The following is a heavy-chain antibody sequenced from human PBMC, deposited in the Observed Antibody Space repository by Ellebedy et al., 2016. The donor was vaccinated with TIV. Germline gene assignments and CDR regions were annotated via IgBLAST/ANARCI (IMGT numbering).Heavy chain of an antibody. CDR1: GGSFSGYY. CDR2: INHSGST. CDR3: ARSQGRRKATDY. D-gene: IGHD5-12*01. V-gene: IGHV4-34*01. Sequence: GSLRLSXAVYGGSFSGYYWSWIRQPPGNGLEWIGEINHSGSTNYNPSLRSRVTISVDTSKNQFSLKLSSVTAADTAVYYCARSQGRRKATDYWGQGTRVTVSS. J-gene: IGHJ4*02.